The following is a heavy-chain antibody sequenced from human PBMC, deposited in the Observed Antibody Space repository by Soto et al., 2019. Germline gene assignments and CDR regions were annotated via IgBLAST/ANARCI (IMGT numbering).Heavy chain of an antibody. CDR1: GGTFSSYT. Sequence: QVQLVQSGAEVKKPGSSVKVSCKASGGTFSSYTISWVRQAPGQGLEWMGRIIPILGIANYAQKFQGRVTITADNATSTAYMELSSRRSEDRAVCYCAFYTVNDMDGWGQGTTVTVAS. CDR3: AFYTVNDMDG. CDR2: IIPILGIA. D-gene: IGHD1-1*01. J-gene: IGHJ6*02. V-gene: IGHV1-69*02.